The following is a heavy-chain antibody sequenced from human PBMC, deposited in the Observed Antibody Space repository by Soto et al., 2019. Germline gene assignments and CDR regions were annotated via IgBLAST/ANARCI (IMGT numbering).Heavy chain of an antibody. CDR3: ASGSSASAYIDY. V-gene: IGHV4-61*01. D-gene: IGHD6-13*01. CDR2: IYNSGST. CDR1: GGSSINRSDY. Sequence: TSEPLSHRNTVAGGSSINRSDYRSWIRQPPGRGLEWIGYIYNSGSTDYNTSLKSRVTISVDTSKNQFSLKLTSVTAADTAVYYCASGSSASAYIDYWGQGTQVTVSS. J-gene: IGHJ4*02.